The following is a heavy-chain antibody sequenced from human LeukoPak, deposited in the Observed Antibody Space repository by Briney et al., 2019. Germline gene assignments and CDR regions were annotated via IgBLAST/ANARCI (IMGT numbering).Heavy chain of an antibody. CDR1: GFTFSSYW. V-gene: IGHV3-7*03. CDR2: IKQDGSEK. D-gene: IGHD4-17*01. Sequence: GGSLRLSCAASGFTFSSYWMSWVRQAPGKGLEWVANIKQDGSEKYYVDSVKGRFTISRDNSKNTLYLQMNSLRAEDTAVYYCAKSYGEDIDYWGQGTLVTVSS. CDR3: AKSYGEDIDY. J-gene: IGHJ4*02.